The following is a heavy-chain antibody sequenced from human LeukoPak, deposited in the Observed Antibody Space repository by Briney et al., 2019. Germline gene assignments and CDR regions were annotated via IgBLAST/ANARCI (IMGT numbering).Heavy chain of an antibody. J-gene: IGHJ6*02. Sequence: SETLSLTCTVSGGSISSYYWSWIRQPPGKGLKWIGYIYYSGSTNYNPSLKSRVTISVDKSKNQFSLKLSSVTAADTAVYYCARGVMYYYYYYGMDVWGQGTTVTVSS. D-gene: IGHD3-16*01. CDR3: ARGVMYYYYYYGMDV. CDR1: GGSISSYY. CDR2: IYYSGST. V-gene: IGHV4-59*12.